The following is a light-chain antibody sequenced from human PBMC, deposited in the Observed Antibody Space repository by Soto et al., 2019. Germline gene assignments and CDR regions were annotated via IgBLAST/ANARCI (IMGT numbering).Light chain of an antibody. CDR3: QQFGSSFIT. J-gene: IGKJ5*01. CDR1: QSISDT. V-gene: IGKV3-20*01. Sequence: EIVMTQSPATLSVSPGGRATLSCRASQSISDTLAWYQQKPGQAPRLLIYGASRRATGIPDRFSGSGSGTDFTLTISRLGPEDFAVYFCQQFGSSFITFGQGTRLEIK. CDR2: GAS.